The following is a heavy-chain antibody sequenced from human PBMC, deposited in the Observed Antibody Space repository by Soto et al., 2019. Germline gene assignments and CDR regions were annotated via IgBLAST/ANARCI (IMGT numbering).Heavy chain of an antibody. CDR1: GDSVSSNSAA. CDR3: AREFWSGYYSGDAFDI. Sequence: SQTLSLTCAISGDSVSSNSAAWNWIRQSPSRGLEWLGRTYYRSKWYNDYAVSVKSRITINPDTSKNQFSLQLNSVTPEDTAVYYCAREFWSGYYSGDAFDIWGQGTMVTVSS. CDR2: TYYRSKWYN. J-gene: IGHJ3*02. D-gene: IGHD3-3*01. V-gene: IGHV6-1*01.